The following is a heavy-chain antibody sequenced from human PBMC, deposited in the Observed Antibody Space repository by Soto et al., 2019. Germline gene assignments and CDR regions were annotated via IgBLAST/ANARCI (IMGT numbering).Heavy chain of an antibody. D-gene: IGHD4-17*01. J-gene: IGHJ4*02. CDR3: ARAALYGYDY. CDR2: IGSRSTTI. V-gene: IGHV3-48*02. Sequence: EVQLVESGGGLVQPGGSLRLSCAASGFTFSNYGMNWVRQAPGKGLEWVSYIGSRSTTIHYADSVKGRITISRDNAKDSLYLQMNSLRDEDTAVYYCARAALYGYDYWGQGTLVTVSS. CDR1: GFTFSNYG.